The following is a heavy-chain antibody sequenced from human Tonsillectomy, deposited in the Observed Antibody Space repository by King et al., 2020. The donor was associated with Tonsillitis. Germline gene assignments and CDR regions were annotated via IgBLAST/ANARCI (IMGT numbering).Heavy chain of an antibody. D-gene: IGHD2-2*02. Sequence: QLVQSGAEVKKPGASVKVSCKASGYTFTTYGITWVRQAPGQGLEWMGWISGYNGYTNYAQKLQGRVTMTTDTSTSTAYMELRSLKSADTAVYYCARDYCSTTSCYNGYWGQGTLVTVSS. CDR3: ARDYCSTTSCYNGY. J-gene: IGHJ4*02. V-gene: IGHV1-18*01. CDR2: ISGYNGYT. CDR1: GYTFTTYG.